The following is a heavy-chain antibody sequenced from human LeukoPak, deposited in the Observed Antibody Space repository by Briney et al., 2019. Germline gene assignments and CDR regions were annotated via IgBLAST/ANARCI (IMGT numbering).Heavy chain of an antibody. J-gene: IGHJ4*02. CDR3: AKGHFKVVTPIDY. Sequence: PGGSLRLSCAASGFTFSSYAMHWVRQAPGKGLEWVAVISYDGSNKYYADSVKGRFTISRDNSKNTLYLQMNSLRAEDTAVYYCAKGHFKVVTPIDYWGQGTLVTVSS. V-gene: IGHV3-30*04. D-gene: IGHD3-22*01. CDR2: ISYDGSNK. CDR1: GFTFSSYA.